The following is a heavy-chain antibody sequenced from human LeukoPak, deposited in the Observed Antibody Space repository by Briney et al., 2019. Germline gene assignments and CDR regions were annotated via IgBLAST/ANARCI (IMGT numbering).Heavy chain of an antibody. CDR2: INANSGTT. Sequence: GGSLRLSCAASGFAFSLYAMSWLRQPPGKGLEWVSTINANSGTTSYAASVRGRFTISRDNSKNTLYLQVNTLRADDTATYYCAKPVSGGLAVTADWFHPWGQGTLVVVSS. V-gene: IGHV3-23*01. CDR3: AKPVSGGLAVTADWFHP. J-gene: IGHJ5*01. CDR1: GFAFSLYA. D-gene: IGHD6-19*01.